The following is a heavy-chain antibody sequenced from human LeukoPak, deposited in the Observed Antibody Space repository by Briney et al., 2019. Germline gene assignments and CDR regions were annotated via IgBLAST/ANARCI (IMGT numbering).Heavy chain of an antibody. CDR3: AREITMVRGVEKDNILNNWFDP. CDR1: GYTFTSNY. J-gene: IGHJ5*02. Sequence: GASVKVSCKAFGYTFTSNYMHWVRQAPGQGPEWMGVISPSGGSTTYAQKFQGRVTLTRDMSTSTDYLELRSLRSDDTAVYYCAREITMVRGVEKDNILNNWFDPWGQGTLVTVSS. V-gene: IGHV1-46*01. CDR2: ISPSGGST. D-gene: IGHD3-10*01.